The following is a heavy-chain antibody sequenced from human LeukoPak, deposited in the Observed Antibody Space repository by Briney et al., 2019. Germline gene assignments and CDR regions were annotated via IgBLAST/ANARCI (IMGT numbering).Heavy chain of an antibody. V-gene: IGHV6-1*01. J-gene: IGHJ5*02. Sequence: SQTLSLTCAISGDSVSSNSVTWNWIRQSPSRGLEWLGRTYYRSTWYNDYAVSVRGRITVNPDTSKNQFSLHLNSVTPEDTAVYYCARRLTQYDCFDPWGQGTLVTVSS. CDR3: ARRLTQYDCFDP. D-gene: IGHD2-2*01. CDR1: GDSVSSNSVT. CDR2: TYYRSTWYN.